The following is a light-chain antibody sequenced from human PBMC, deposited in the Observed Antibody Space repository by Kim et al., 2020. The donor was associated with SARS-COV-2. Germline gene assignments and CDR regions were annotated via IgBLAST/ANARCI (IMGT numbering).Light chain of an antibody. CDR2: AAS. V-gene: IGKV1-39*01. Sequence: DIQMTQSPSSPSASVGDRVTITCRASQSISSYLDWYQQKPGKAPKLLIYAASSLQSGVPSRFSGSGSGTDFTLTISSLQPEDFATYYCQQSYSTPYTFGQGTKLKI. CDR1: QSISSY. CDR3: QQSYSTPYT. J-gene: IGKJ2*01.